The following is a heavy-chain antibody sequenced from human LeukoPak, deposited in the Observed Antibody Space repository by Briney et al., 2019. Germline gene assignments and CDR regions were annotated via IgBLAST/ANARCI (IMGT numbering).Heavy chain of an antibody. Sequence: PGGSLRLSCAASGFTFTMFGMNWVRQAPGKGLEWVSYIDARSGIVYYADSVQGRFTISRDNAKNSLYLQMNSLRAEDTAVYYCARDPLAAGYEYYFDYWGQGTLVTVSS. CDR1: GFTFTMFG. D-gene: IGHD6-13*01. V-gene: IGHV3-48*04. J-gene: IGHJ4*02. CDR2: IDARSGIV. CDR3: ARDPLAAGYEYYFDY.